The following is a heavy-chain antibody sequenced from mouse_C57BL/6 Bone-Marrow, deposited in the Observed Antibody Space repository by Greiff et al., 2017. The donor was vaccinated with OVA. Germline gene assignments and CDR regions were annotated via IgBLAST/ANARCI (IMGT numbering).Heavy chain of an antibody. V-gene: IGHV5-16*01. CDR3: ARVYDLYAMDY. J-gene: IGHJ4*01. Sequence: EVKLVESEGGLVQPGSSMKLSCTASGFTFSDYYMAWVRQVPEKGLEWVANINYDGSSTYYLDSLKSRFIISRDNAKNILYLQMSSLKSEDTATYYCARVYDLYAMDYWGQGTSVTVAS. D-gene: IGHD2-3*01. CDR2: INYDGSST. CDR1: GFTFSDYY.